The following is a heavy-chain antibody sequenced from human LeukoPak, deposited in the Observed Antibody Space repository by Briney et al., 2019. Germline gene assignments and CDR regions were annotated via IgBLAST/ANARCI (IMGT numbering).Heavy chain of an antibody. CDR2: IKQDGSEK. J-gene: IGHJ4*02. Sequence: GGSLRLSCAASGFNFNTYWMSWVRQAPGKGLEWVANIKQDGSEKFYVDSMKGRFTISRDNSKNSLYLQMNSLKTEDTAVYYCTRDQTPYYWGQGTLVTVSS. V-gene: IGHV3-7*03. CDR3: TRDQTPYY. CDR1: GFNFNTYW.